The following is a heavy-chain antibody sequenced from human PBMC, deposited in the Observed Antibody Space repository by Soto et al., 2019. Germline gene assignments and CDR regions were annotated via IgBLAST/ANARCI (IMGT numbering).Heavy chain of an antibody. V-gene: IGHV4-39*07. CDR3: ARDGYNYWFFDY. D-gene: IGHD5-12*01. J-gene: IGHJ4*02. Sequence: LFGGSMWSTSVAVSLKRQPPGKGLEWIGSIYYSGSTYYNPSLKSRVTISVDTSKNQFSLKLSSVTAADTAVYYCARDGYNYWFFDYWGQGTLVTVSS. CDR1: GGSMWSTSVA. CDR2: IYYSGST.